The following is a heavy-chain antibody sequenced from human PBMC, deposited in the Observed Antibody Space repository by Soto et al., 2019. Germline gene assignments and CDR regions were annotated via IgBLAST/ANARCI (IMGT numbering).Heavy chain of an antibody. Sequence: QVQLVESGGGLVEPGGSLRLSCAASGFTFSDYYMSWIRQAPGKGLEWVSYISGTSYYTNYADSVKGRFIISRDNAKNSLYLQMKSLRAEDTAVYFCARAKTSGRDDAFDIWCQGTVLTVSS. V-gene: IGHV3-11*05. J-gene: IGHJ3*02. CDR2: ISGTSYYT. CDR3: ARAKTSGRDDAFDI. CDR1: GFTFSDYY.